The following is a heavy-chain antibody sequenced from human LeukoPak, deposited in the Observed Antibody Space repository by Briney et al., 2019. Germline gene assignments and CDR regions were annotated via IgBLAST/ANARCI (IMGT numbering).Heavy chain of an antibody. J-gene: IGHJ4*02. V-gene: IGHV4-61*02. Sequence: SQTLSLTCTVSGGSISSGSYYWSWIRQPAGKGLEWIGRIYTSGSTNYNPSLKSRVTISVDTSKNQFSLKLGSVTAADTAVYYCAREGYYDSSGYDYWGQGTLVTVSS. CDR1: GGSISSGSYY. CDR3: AREGYYDSSGYDY. D-gene: IGHD3-22*01. CDR2: IYTSGST.